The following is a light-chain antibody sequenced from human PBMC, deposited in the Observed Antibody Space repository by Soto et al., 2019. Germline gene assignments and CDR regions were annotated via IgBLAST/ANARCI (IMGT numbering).Light chain of an antibody. CDR1: HSVTSN. CDR3: QQYDSWWT. CDR2: AAS. J-gene: IGKJ1*01. Sequence: IVMTQSPATLSVSPVERATLSCRASHSVTSNVAWFQQRPGQAPRLLIYAASTRATGIPARFSGSGSETEFTLTISGLQSNDSALYYCQQYDSWWTFGQWTKVEIK. V-gene: IGKV3-15*01.